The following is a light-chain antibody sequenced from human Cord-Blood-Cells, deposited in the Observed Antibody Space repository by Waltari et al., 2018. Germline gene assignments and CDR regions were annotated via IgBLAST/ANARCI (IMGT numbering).Light chain of an antibody. CDR3: QQYGSSPYT. J-gene: IGKJ2*01. CDR1: QSVSSSY. CDR2: GAS. V-gene: IGKV3-20*01. Sequence: IVLTQSPGTLSLSPGETAPLSCRASQSVSSSYLAWYQQKPGQAPRLLIYGASSRATGIPDRFSGNGSGTDFTLTISRLEPEDFAVYYCQQYGSSPYTFGQGTKLEIK.